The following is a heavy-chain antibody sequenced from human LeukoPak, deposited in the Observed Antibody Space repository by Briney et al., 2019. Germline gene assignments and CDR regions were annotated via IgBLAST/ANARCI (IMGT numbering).Heavy chain of an antibody. V-gene: IGHV4-4*07. D-gene: IGHD5-12*01. CDR1: GASISGYH. CDR2: IYASGST. J-gene: IGHJ4*02. CDR3: ACGYSGYDSIDY. Sequence: SETLSLTCTVSGASISGYHWNWIRQPAGKGLEWIGRIYASGSTNYNPSLKSRVTISVDKSKNQFSLRLSFVTAADTAVYYCACGYSGYDSIDYWGQGTLGTVSS.